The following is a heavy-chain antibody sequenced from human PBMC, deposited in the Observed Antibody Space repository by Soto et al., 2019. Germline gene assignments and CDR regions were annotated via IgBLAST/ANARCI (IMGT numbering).Heavy chain of an antibody. Sequence: QLQLQESGPGLVKPSETLSLTCSVSGGSISSSGHHWGWIRQPPGKGLGWIGGMHYSGDTYYNPSFKSRLTISVDTSMNQLSLKLNSATAADTAVYYCARVRGMTTATKDRGLDVWGQGTTVTVSS. V-gene: IGHV4-39*01. D-gene: IGHD4-17*01. CDR3: ARVRGMTTATKDRGLDV. J-gene: IGHJ6*02. CDR2: MHYSGDT. CDR1: GGSISSSGHH.